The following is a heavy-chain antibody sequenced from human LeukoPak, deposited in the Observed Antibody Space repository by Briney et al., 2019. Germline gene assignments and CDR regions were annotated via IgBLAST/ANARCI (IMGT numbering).Heavy chain of an antibody. J-gene: IGHJ3*02. CDR3: ARVGYCSSTSCYNGAFDI. D-gene: IGHD2-2*02. CDR2: ISYDGSNK. Sequence: GGSLRLSCAASGFTFSSYAMHWVRQAPGKGLEWVAVISYDGSNKYYADSVKGRFTISRDNSKNTLYLQMNSLRAEDTAVYYCARVGYCSSTSCYNGAFDIWGQGTMVTVSS. CDR1: GFTFSSYA. V-gene: IGHV3-30*01.